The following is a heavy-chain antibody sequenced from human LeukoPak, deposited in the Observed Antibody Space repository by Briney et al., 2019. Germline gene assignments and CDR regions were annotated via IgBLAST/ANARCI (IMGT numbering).Heavy chain of an antibody. CDR2: IIPIFGTA. CDR3: ARDMDDYSNSGSFDY. J-gene: IGHJ4*02. D-gene: IGHD4-11*01. CDR1: GGTFSSYA. V-gene: IGHV1-69*05. Sequence: ASVNVSCKASGGTFSSYAISWVRQAPGQGLEWMGGIIPIFGTANYAQKFQGRVTITTDESTSTAYMELSSLRSEDTAVYYCARDMDDYSNSGSFDYWGQGTLVTVSS.